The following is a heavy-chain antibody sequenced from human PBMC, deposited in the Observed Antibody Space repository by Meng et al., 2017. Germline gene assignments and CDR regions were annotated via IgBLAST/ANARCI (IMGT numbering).Heavy chain of an antibody. Sequence: QCGRGSLKLLQTCSRACTVYGGSFSVYYGSWTRQTTGKGMDWIGEINHSGSTKYNPSLKSRVTISVDKSKNHFSLKLSSVTAADTAVYYCARGRSGTWPWYFDLWGRGTLVTASS. CDR2: INHSGST. V-gene: IGHV4-34*02. J-gene: IGHJ2*01. CDR1: GGSFSVYY. CDR3: ARGRSGTWPWYFDL. D-gene: IGHD1-1*01.